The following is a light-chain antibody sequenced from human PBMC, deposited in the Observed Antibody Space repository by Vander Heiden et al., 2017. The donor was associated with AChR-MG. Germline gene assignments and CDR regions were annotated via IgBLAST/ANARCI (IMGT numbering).Light chain of an antibody. V-gene: IGLV2-14*03. Sequence: QFALTQPGPLSWFPRQSIHTSCPGTSRDAGGYNHVPRYQQHPGKAPKLMVYDVSNRPSGVSNRFSSSKSSNTASLTISGLQAEDEADYYCSSYTSSSSLVFGGGTKLTVL. CDR2: DVS. J-gene: IGLJ3*02. CDR3: SSYTSSSSLV. CDR1: SRDAGGYNH.